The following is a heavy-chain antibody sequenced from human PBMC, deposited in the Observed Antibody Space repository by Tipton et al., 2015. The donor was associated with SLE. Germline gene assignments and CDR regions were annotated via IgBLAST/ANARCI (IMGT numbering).Heavy chain of an antibody. CDR1: GFTFSSYW. V-gene: IGHV3-7*01. J-gene: IGHJ5*02. CDR3: AKQMGSSWQNWFDP. Sequence: SLRLSCAASGFTFSSYWMSWVRQAPGKGLEWVANIKQDGSEKYYVDSVKGRFTISRDNAKNSLYLQMNSLRAEDTAVYYCAKQMGSSWQNWFDPWGQGTLVTVSS. D-gene: IGHD6-13*01. CDR2: IKQDGSEK.